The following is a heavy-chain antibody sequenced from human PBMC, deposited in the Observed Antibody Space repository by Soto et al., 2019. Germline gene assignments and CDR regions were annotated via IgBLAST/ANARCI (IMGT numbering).Heavy chain of an antibody. Sequence: PSETLSLTCTVSGGSINNSSFYWGWVRQPPGKRLEWIGSIYYSGSAYYNPSLKSRLTISVDTSKNQFSLKLSSVTAADTVVYYCARHALLESSSWFNFDYWGQGTLVTVSS. CDR3: ARHALLESSSWFNFDY. D-gene: IGHD6-13*01. V-gene: IGHV4-39*01. CDR2: IYYSGSA. CDR1: GGSINNSSFY. J-gene: IGHJ4*02.